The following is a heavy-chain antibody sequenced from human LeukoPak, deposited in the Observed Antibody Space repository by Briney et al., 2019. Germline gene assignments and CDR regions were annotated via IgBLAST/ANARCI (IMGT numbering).Heavy chain of an antibody. CDR3: ARVKVIDAFDI. CDR2: IYYSGST. Sequence: SETLSLTXTVSGGSISSYYWSWLRQPPGKGLEWIGYIYYSGSTSYNPSLKSRVTISVDTSKNQFSLKLSSVTAADTAVYYCARVKVIDAFDIWGQGTMVTVSS. D-gene: IGHD3-22*01. J-gene: IGHJ3*02. V-gene: IGHV4-59*01. CDR1: GGSISSYY.